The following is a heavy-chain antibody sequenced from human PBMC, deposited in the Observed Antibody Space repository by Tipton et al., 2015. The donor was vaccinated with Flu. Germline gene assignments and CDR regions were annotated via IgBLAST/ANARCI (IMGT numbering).Heavy chain of an antibody. CDR2: ISGDGGST. CDR3: AKDNPPSMAHFWSGSGGMDV. D-gene: IGHD3-3*02. V-gene: IGHV3-43*02. J-gene: IGHJ6*02. Sequence: SLRLSCAASGFTFDDYAMHWVRQAPGKGLEWVSLISGDGGSTYYADSVKGRFTISRDNSKNSLYLQMNSLRTEDTALYYCAKDNPPSMAHFWSGSGGMDVWGQGTTVTVSS. CDR1: GFTFDDYA.